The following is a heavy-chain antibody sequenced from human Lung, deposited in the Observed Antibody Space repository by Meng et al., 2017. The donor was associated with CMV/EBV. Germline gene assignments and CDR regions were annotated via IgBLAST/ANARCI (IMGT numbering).Heavy chain of an antibody. J-gene: IGHJ4*03. CDR1: GFRFDDFA. D-gene: IGHD5-12*01. V-gene: IGHV3-9*01. CDR2: ISWNSDNT. CDR3: VKDDDYHDNSGYFEY. Sequence: SCVASGFRFDDFAMHWVRQVPGKGLEWVAGISWNSDNTGYAESVKGRFIISRDNARNSLYLQMNSLRPEDTALYYCVKDDDYHDNSGYFEYLGQGXLVTVSS.